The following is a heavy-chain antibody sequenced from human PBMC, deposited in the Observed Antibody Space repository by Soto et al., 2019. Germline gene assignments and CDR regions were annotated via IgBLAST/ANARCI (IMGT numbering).Heavy chain of an antibody. CDR2: IYYSGST. CDR1: GGSISSSSYY. V-gene: IGHV4-39*01. J-gene: IGHJ6*02. CDR3: ARLGQAAQDYYYYGMDV. D-gene: IGHD2-15*01. Sequence: SETLSLTCTVSGGSISSSSYYWGWIRQPPGKGLEWIGSIYYSGSTYYNPSLKSRVTISVDTSKNQFSLKLSSVTAADPAVYNCARLGQAAQDYYYYGMDVWGQGTTVPVSS.